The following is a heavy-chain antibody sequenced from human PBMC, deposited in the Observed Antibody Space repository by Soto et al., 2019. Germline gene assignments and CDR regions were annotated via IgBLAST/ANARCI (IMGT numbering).Heavy chain of an antibody. D-gene: IGHD3-10*01. CDR2: ISGSGGST. V-gene: IGHV3-23*01. Sequence: PGGSLRLACAASGFTFSSYAMSWVRQAPGKGLEWVSAISGSGGSTYYADSVKGRFTISRDNSKNTLYLQMNSLRAEDTAVYYCLKDHPFTMVRGVFYRAQRTLDTGSS. J-gene: IGHJ4*02. CDR3: LKDHPFTMVRGVFY. CDR1: GFTFSSYA.